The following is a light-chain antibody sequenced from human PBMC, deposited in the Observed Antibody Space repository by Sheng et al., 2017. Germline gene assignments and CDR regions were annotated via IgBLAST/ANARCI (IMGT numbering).Light chain of an antibody. CDR1: QSVSGSY. CDR3: QQYGSSPRT. V-gene: IGKV3-20*01. Sequence: EIVLTQSPGTLSLSPGERATLSCRASQSVSGSYLAWYQQKAGQAPRLVIHGASSRATGIPDRFSGSGSGTDFTLTISRLEPEDFAVYYCQQYGSSPRTFGQGTKVEIK. J-gene: IGKJ1*01. CDR2: GAS.